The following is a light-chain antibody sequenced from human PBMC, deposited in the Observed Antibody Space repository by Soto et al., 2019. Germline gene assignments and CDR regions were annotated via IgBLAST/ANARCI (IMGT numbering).Light chain of an antibody. CDR3: SSYTTSNTYV. Sequence: NQPPSGNGFPGRAVGISCTRTSSDVGSYNRVSWYQQPPGTAPKLMIFDVSNRPSGVPDRFSGSKSGNTASLTISGLQAEDEAYYYCSSYTTSNTYVFGTGTKVT. CDR2: DVS. V-gene: IGLV2-18*02. J-gene: IGLJ1*01. CDR1: SSDVGSYNR.